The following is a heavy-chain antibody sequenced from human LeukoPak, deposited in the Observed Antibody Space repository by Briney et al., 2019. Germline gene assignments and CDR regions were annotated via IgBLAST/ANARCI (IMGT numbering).Heavy chain of an antibody. Sequence: GGSLRLSCVGSQVTFSSYWMSWVRQAPGKGLQWVASIKKDGSERYSGDSVKGRFTISRDNGDNSLFLEMRSLRAEDTAVYYCAKGLDSSSWCLYYWGQGTLVTVSS. CDR2: IKKDGSER. V-gene: IGHV3-7*03. CDR3: AKGLDSSSWCLYY. J-gene: IGHJ4*02. D-gene: IGHD6-13*01. CDR1: QVTFSSYW.